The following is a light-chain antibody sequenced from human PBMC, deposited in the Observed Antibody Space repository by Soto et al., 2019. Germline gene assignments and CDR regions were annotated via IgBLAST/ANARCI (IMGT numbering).Light chain of an antibody. V-gene: IGKV3-20*01. CDR1: QTVSRSY. CDR2: GTS. J-gene: IGKJ2*01. Sequence: ETVLTQSPGTLSVSPGERATLSCRASQTVSRSYLAWYQQKPGQAPRLLIHGTSTRATGTPDRFSGSGSGTDFTLTISRLEPEDFAVYYCQQYGSSPMYTFGQGTKLEIK. CDR3: QQYGSSPMYT.